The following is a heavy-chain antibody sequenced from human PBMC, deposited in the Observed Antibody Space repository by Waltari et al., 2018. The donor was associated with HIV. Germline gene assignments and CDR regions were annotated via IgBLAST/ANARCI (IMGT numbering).Heavy chain of an antibody. V-gene: IGHV3-74*01. CDR3: SRDTFGEYDF. CDR1: GFSATNYW. D-gene: IGHD3-3*01. CDR2: IKIDGRTI. Sequence: EVQLVQSGGGLIKPGGSLRLYCADSGFSATNYWVHRVRQSPGKGLVCVSHIKIDGRTIDYADSVKGRFTISRDSAKNTLSLQMNRLREEDTAVYYCSRDTFGEYDFWGQGALVTVSS. J-gene: IGHJ4*02.